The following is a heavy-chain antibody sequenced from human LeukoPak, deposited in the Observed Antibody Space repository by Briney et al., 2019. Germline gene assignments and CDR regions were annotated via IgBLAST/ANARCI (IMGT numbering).Heavy chain of an antibody. Sequence: SVKVSCKASGGNFVTYYITWVRQAPGQGLEWMGRVSPALVISYYAQKFQDRLTISADTSTTTAYMELTSLRPEDTAVYYCAVAYDGAEGYFDLWGRGTLVTVSS. D-gene: IGHD3-22*01. CDR2: VSPALVIS. CDR1: GGNFVTYY. CDR3: AVAYDGAEGYFDL. J-gene: IGHJ2*01. V-gene: IGHV1-69*02.